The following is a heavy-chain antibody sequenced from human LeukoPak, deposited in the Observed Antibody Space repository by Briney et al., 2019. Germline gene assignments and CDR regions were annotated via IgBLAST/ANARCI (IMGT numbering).Heavy chain of an antibody. CDR2: INHSGST. V-gene: IGHV4-34*01. CDR3: ARGPVRSSSGRWFGP. J-gene: IGHJ5*02. D-gene: IGHD6-6*01. Sequence: PSETLSLTCAVYGGSFSGYYWSWIRQPPGKGLEWIGEINHSGSTNYNPSLKSRVTISVDTSKNQFSLKLSSVTAADTAVYYCARGPVRSSSGRWFGPWGQGTLVTVSS. CDR1: GGSFSGYY.